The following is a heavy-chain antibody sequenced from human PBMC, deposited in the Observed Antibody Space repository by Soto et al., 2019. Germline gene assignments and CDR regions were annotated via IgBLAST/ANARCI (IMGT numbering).Heavy chain of an antibody. J-gene: IGHJ4*02. CDR2: IYYTGSA. V-gene: IGHV4-39*01. CDR3: ARRRSVGEFVY. CDR1: GDSINTSSYY. D-gene: IGHD3-10*01. Sequence: QLQLQESGPGLVKTSETLSLTCDVSGDSINTSSYYWGWIRQPPGKGLEWIGSIYYTGSAYYKPSLKSRVTMSLDKSKNQFSLRLSSVTATDTAVYYCARRRSVGEFVYWGQGTLVTVSS.